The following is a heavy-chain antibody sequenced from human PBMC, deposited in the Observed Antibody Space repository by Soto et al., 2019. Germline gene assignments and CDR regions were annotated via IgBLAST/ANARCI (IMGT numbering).Heavy chain of an antibody. CDR3: AGEDWDYYYGMDV. CDR1: GGSISSGGYY. V-gene: IGHV4-31*03. CDR2: IYYSGST. Sequence: QVQLQESGPGLVKPSQTLSLTCTVSGGSISSGGYYWSWIRQHPGKGLEWVGYIYYSGSTYYNPSLKSRVTISVDTSKNQCSLKLSSVTAADTAVYYCAGEDWDYYYGMDVWGQGTTVTVSS. D-gene: IGHD3-9*01. J-gene: IGHJ6*02.